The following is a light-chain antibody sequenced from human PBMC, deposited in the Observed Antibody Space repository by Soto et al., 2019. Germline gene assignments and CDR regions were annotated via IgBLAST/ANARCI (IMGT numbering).Light chain of an antibody. J-gene: IGKJ5*01. Sequence: DIQMTQSPSTLSASVGDRVIIICRASQSISSWLAWYQQKPGKAPKLLIYKASSLESGVPSRFSGSGSGTEFTLTISSLQPDDFATYYCQQANSFPHTFGQGTRLEIK. CDR2: KAS. CDR1: QSISSW. V-gene: IGKV1-5*03. CDR3: QQANSFPHT.